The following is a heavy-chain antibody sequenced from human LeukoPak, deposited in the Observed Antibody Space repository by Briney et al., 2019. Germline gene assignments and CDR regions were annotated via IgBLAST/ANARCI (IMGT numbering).Heavy chain of an antibody. V-gene: IGHV4-61*02. CDR2: IYTGGST. Sequence: SETLSLTCTVSGGSISSGNYHWSWIRQPAGTGLEWIGRIYTGGSTNYNPSFKSRVTISIDKSKNQFSLKLASVTAADSAVYYCARGPLLGDDYDPPFRYWGQGTLVTVSS. J-gene: IGHJ4*02. D-gene: IGHD4/OR15-4a*01. CDR1: GGSISSGNYH. CDR3: ARGPLLGDDYDPPFRY.